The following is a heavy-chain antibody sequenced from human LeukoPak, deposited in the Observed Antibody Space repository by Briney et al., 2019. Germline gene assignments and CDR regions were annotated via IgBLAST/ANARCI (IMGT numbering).Heavy chain of an antibody. CDR3: AREVGSGYPYYFDY. J-gene: IGHJ4*02. CDR2: IYHSGST. CDR1: GFTFSSYS. V-gene: IGHV4-38-2*02. Sequence: GSLRLSCAASGFTFSSYSMNWVRQAPGKGLEWIGSIYHSGSTYYNPSLKSRVTISVDTSKNQFSLKLSSVTAADTAVYYCAREVGSGYPYYFDYWGQGTLVTVSS. D-gene: IGHD3-3*01.